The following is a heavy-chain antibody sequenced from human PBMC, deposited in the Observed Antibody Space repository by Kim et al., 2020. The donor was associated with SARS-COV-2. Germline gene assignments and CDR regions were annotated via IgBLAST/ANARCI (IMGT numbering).Heavy chain of an antibody. D-gene: IGHD4-17*01. Sequence: PSPKGRVTLSVDTSKNQFSLKLSSVTAADTAVYYCARDGPSGDLNWFDPWGQGTLVTVSS. V-gene: IGHV4-31*02. J-gene: IGHJ5*02. CDR3: ARDGPSGDLNWFDP.